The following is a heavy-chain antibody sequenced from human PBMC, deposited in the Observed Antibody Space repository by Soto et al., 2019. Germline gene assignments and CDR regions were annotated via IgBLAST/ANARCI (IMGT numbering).Heavy chain of an antibody. Sequence: QVQLQESGPGLVKPSQTLSLTCTVSGGSISSGDYWWTWIRQPPGKGLEWIGYIHYSGSTNCNPSLKGRVTISLVASKNQFSLKLTSVTAADTAVYYCAHRGYYDGSCRYYCGRGTLVTVSS. D-gene: IGHD3-22*01. CDR1: GGSISSGDYW. V-gene: IGHV4-30-4*01. CDR3: AHRGYYDGSCRYY. J-gene: IGHJ4*02. CDR2: IHYSGST.